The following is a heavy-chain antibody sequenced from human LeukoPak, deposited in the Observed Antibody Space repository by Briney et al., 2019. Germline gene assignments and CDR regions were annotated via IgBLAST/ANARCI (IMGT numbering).Heavy chain of an antibody. CDR2: INPNSGGT. V-gene: IGHV1-2*02. Sequence: ASVKVSCKASGYTFTGYYMHWVRQAPGQGLEWMGWINPNSGGTNYAQKFQGRVTMTRDTSISTAYMELSSLTSDDTAVYYCAKDLLPGEYNWFDPWGQGTLVTVSS. D-gene: IGHD3-16*01. CDR3: AKDLLPGEYNWFDP. J-gene: IGHJ5*02. CDR1: GYTFTGYY.